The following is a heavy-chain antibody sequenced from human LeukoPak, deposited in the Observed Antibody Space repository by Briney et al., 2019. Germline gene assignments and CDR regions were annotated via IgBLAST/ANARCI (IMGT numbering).Heavy chain of an antibody. CDR2: IYYSGST. CDR1: GGSISSSSYY. J-gene: IGHJ4*02. Sequence: PSETLSLTCTVSGGSISSSSYYWGWIRQPPGKGLEWIGSIYYSGSTYYNPSLKSRVTISVDTSKNQFSLKLSSVTAADTAVYYCARVYYDFWSGYYSPYFDYWGQGTLVTVSS. V-gene: IGHV4-39*01. D-gene: IGHD3-3*01. CDR3: ARVYYDFWSGYYSPYFDY.